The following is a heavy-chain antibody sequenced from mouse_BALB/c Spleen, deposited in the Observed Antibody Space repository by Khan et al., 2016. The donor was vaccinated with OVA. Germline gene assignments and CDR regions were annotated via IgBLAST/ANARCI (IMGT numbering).Heavy chain of an antibody. J-gene: IGHJ4*01. Sequence: VQLQQSGAEFVKPGASVKLSCTASGCNIKDTYIHWVKQRPEQGLEWIGRIDPANGKTNYGPKFQGKATLTADTSSNTAFLHLSSLTSEDTVVYFCAHSLLLYAMDYWGQGTSVTVSS. CDR1: GCNIKDTY. V-gene: IGHV14-3*02. CDR3: AHSLLLYAMDY. D-gene: IGHD1-2*01. CDR2: IDPANGKT.